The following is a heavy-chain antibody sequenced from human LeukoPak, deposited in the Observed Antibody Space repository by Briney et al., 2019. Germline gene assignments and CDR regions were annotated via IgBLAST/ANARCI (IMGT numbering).Heavy chain of an antibody. CDR2: IIPIFGTA. CDR1: GGTFSSYA. J-gene: IGHJ3*02. Sequence: ASVKVSCKASGGTFSSYAISWVRQAPGQGLEWMGGIIPIFGTANYALKFQGRVTITTDESTSTAYMELSSLRSEDTAVYYCARVKGGGSGTPPNAFDIWGQGTMVTVSS. D-gene: IGHD3-10*01. V-gene: IGHV1-69*05. CDR3: ARVKGGGSGTPPNAFDI.